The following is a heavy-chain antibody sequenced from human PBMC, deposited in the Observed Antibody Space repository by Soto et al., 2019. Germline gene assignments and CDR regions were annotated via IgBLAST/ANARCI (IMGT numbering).Heavy chain of an antibody. Sequence: GGSLRLSCAASGFTVSNNYMSWVRQAPGEGLEWVSNIYSGGSTYYADSVKGRFTISRDTSKNTLYLQINSLRVEDTAVYYCARGMRFGELNTYYYYYYMDVWGKGTTVTVSS. J-gene: IGHJ6*03. CDR2: IYSGGST. CDR1: GFTVSNNY. D-gene: IGHD3-10*01. CDR3: ARGMRFGELNTYYYYYYMDV. V-gene: IGHV3-66*01.